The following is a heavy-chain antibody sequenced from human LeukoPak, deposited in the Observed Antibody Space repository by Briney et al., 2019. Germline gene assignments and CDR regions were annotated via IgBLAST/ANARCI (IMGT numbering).Heavy chain of an antibody. D-gene: IGHD3-3*01. CDR3: ARLIRFLEWLSFDY. J-gene: IGHJ4*02. Sequence: PGGSLRLSCAASGFTFSSYWMSWVRQAPGKGLEWVANIKQDGSEKYYVDSVKGRFTISRDNAKNSLYLQMNSLRAEDTALYYRARLIRFLEWLSFDYWGQGTLVTVSS. CDR2: IKQDGSEK. CDR1: GFTFSSYW. V-gene: IGHV3-7*01.